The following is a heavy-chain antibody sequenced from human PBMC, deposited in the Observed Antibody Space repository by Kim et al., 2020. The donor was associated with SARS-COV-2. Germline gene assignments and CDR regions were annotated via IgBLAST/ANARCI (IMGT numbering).Heavy chain of an antibody. V-gene: IGHV3-21*01. D-gene: IGHD2-2*01. J-gene: IGHJ4*02. Sequence: ADSVKGRFTIARDNAKNSLYLQMNSLRAEDTAVYYCARDIVVVPAAMFDYWGQGTLVTVSS. CDR3: ARDIVVVPAAMFDY.